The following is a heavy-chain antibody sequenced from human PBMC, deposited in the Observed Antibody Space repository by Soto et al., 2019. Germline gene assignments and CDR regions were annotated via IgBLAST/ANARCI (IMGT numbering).Heavy chain of an antibody. J-gene: IGHJ4*02. CDR3: ARDIRDGYNYFDY. V-gene: IGHV4-31*03. CDR2: IYYSGST. CDR1: GGSISSGGYY. Sequence: PSETLSLTCTVSGGSISSGGYYWSWIRQHPGKGLEWIGYIYYSGSTYYNPSLKSRVTISVDTSKNQFSLKLSSVTAADTAVYYCARDIRDGYNYFDYWGQGTLVTVSS. D-gene: IGHD5-12*01.